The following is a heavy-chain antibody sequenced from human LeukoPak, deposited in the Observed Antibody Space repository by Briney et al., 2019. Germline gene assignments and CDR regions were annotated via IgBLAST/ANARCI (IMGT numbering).Heavy chain of an antibody. D-gene: IGHD6-6*01. CDR3: AKGDSSFNCFDY. J-gene: IGHJ4*02. Sequence: GGSLRLSCAASGFTFSDYYMSWIRQAPGKGLEWVSGISDSGDRTYYADSVKGRFTISRDNSKNMLYLQMNSLRAEDTALYYCAKGDSSFNCFDYWGQGTLVTVSS. CDR1: GFTFSDYY. CDR2: ISDSGDRT. V-gene: IGHV3-23*01.